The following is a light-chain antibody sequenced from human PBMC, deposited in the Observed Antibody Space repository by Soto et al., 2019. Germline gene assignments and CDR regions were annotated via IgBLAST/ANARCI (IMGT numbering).Light chain of an antibody. CDR3: QQYESTPPT. CDR2: WAS. Sequence: DIVMTQSPDSLAVSLGERATINCKSSQSVLYSSNNKNYFAWYQQRPGQPPKLLIYWASTRESGVPDRFSGSGSGTDFTRTITSLHAEDVAVYYCQQYESTPPTLGQGTKLEI. CDR1: QSVLYSSNNKNY. J-gene: IGKJ2*01. V-gene: IGKV4-1*01.